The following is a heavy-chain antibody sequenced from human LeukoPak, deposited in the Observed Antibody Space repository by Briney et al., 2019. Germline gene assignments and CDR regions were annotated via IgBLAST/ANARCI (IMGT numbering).Heavy chain of an antibody. J-gene: IGHJ4*02. CDR2: ISSSSYI. CDR3: ARRRDGYNLSSQY. D-gene: IGHD5-24*01. CDR1: GFTFSSYA. Sequence: GGSLRLSCAASGFTFSSYAMSWVRQAPGKGLEWVSSISSSSYIYYADSVKGRFTISRDNAKNSLYLQMNSLRAEDTAVYYCARRRDGYNLSSQYWGQGTLVTVSS. V-gene: IGHV3-21*01.